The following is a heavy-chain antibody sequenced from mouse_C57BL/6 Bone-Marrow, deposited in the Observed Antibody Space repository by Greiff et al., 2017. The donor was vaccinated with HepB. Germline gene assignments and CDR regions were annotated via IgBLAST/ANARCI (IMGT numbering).Heavy chain of an antibody. CDR2: IRLKSDNYAT. CDR3: TVDGYYVGYFDY. Sequence: EVKLVESGGGLVQPGGSMKLSCVASGFTFSNYWMNWVRQSPEKGLEWVAQIRLKSDNYATHYAESVKGRFTISRDDSKSSVYLQMNNLRAEDTGIYYCTVDGYYVGYFDYWGQGTTLTVSS. V-gene: IGHV6-3*01. D-gene: IGHD2-3*01. J-gene: IGHJ2*01. CDR1: GFTFSNYW.